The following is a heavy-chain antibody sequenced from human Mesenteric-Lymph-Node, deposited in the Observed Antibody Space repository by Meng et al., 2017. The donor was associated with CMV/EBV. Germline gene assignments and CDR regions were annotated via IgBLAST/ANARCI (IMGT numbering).Heavy chain of an antibody. CDR3: ARSYYDLEHTYGMDV. D-gene: IGHD3-3*01. V-gene: IGHV1-69*05. CDR2: IIPIFGTA. Sequence: SVKVSCKASGCTFSSYAISWVRQAPGQGLEWMGGIIPIFGTANYAQKFQGRVTITTDESTSTAYMELSSLRSEDTAVYYCARSYYDLEHTYGMDVWGQGTTVTVSS. CDR1: GCTFSSYA. J-gene: IGHJ6*02.